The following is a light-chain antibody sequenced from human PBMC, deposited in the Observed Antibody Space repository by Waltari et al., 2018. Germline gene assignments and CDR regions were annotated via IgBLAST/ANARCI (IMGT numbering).Light chain of an antibody. CDR1: QSLLHSNGYNY. V-gene: IGKV2-28*01. Sequence: DIVMTQSPLSLPVTPGEPASISCRSSQSLLHSNGYNYLDWYLQKPGQSPQLLIYLGCNRASGVPDRFSGSGSGTDFTLKISRVEAEDVGVHYCMQALQTPTFGGGTKVEIK. CDR3: MQALQTPT. J-gene: IGKJ4*01. CDR2: LGC.